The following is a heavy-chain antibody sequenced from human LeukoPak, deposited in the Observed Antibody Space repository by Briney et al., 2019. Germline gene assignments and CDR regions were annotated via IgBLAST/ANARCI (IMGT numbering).Heavy chain of an antibody. CDR2: IYTSGST. CDR3: ARDSWKSSSRVVHNWFDP. CDR1: GGSISSGSYY. D-gene: IGHD6-6*01. V-gene: IGHV4-61*02. Sequence: SSETLSLTCTVSGGSISSGSYYWSWIRQPAGKGLEWIGRIYTSGSTNYNPSLKSRVTISVDTSKNQFSLKLSSVTAADTAVYYCARDSWKSSSRVVHNWFDPWGQGTLVTVSS. J-gene: IGHJ5*02.